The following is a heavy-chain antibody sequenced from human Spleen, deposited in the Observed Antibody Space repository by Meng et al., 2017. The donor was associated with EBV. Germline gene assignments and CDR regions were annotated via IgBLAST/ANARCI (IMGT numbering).Heavy chain of an antibody. CDR3: ASLDYGSGTYPGDQYV. Sequence: QVQLVQSGAEVKKPGSSVKVSCMTSGGTFSSYAISWVRQAPGQGLEWMGGIIPIFGTPNYAQKFHGRLTITADELTNTAYMDLSSLRFEDTAVFYCASLDYGSGTYPGDQYVWGQGTLVTVSS. CDR1: GGTFSSYA. D-gene: IGHD3-10*01. CDR2: IIPIFGTP. V-gene: IGHV1-69*01. J-gene: IGHJ4*02.